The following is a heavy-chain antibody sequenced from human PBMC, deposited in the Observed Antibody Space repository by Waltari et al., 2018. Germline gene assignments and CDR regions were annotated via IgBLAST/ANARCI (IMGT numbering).Heavy chain of an antibody. CDR3: ARDNTYDYVWGSYRSLGY. D-gene: IGHD3-16*02. CDR1: GFTFSSYS. V-gene: IGHV3-48*01. Sequence: EVQLVESGGGLVQPGGSLRLSCAASGFTFSSYSMNWVRQAPGKGLEWVSYISSSSSTIYYADSVKGRFTISRDNAKNSLYLQMNSLRAEDTAVYYCARDNTYDYVWGSYRSLGYWGQGTLVTVSS. J-gene: IGHJ4*02. CDR2: ISSSSSTI.